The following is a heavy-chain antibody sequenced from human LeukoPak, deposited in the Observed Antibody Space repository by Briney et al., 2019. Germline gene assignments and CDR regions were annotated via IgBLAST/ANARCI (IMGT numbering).Heavy chain of an antibody. D-gene: IGHD2-15*01. CDR3: AKHLATSGSYPLDY. V-gene: IGHV3-53*01. CDR1: GFTVSSNY. J-gene: IGHJ4*02. CDR2: IYSGGST. Sequence: GGSLRLSCAASGFTVSSNYMSWVRQAPGKGLEWVSVIYSGGSTYYADSVKGRFTISRDNSKNTLYLQMNSLRAEDTAVYHCAKHLATSGSYPLDYWGQGTPVTVSS.